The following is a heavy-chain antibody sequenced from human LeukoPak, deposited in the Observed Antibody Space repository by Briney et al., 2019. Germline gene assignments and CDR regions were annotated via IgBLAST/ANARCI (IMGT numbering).Heavy chain of an antibody. V-gene: IGHV3-53*01. Sequence: GGSLRLSCAASGFIVSGDFMSWVRQVPGKGLEWVSVTYSDGSTYYADSVKGRFTISRDNSKNTLDLQMTGLRAEDTAVYYCARERGRGRDSPWFDYWGQGTLVTVSS. CDR3: ARERGRGRDSPWFDY. CDR1: GFIVSGDF. D-gene: IGHD1-26*01. CDR2: TYSDGST. J-gene: IGHJ4*02.